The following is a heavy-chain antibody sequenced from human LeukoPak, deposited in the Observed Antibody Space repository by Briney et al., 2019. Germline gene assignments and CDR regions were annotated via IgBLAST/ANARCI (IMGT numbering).Heavy chain of an antibody. CDR3: AKYIWGTMIDY. J-gene: IGHJ4*02. CDR2: IYYTGST. D-gene: IGHD3-16*01. V-gene: IGHV4-39*01. CDR1: GDSISTTTYY. Sequence: SETLSLTCSVSGDSISTTTYYWGWIRQPPGQGLEWIGHIYYTGSTSYNPSLRNRGTIFVDTSKNQFSLKLNSVTAADTAVYYCAKYIWGTMIDYWGQGTLVTVSS.